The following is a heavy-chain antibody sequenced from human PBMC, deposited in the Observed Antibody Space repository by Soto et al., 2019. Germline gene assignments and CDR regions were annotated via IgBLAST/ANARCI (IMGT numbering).Heavy chain of an antibody. J-gene: IGHJ4*02. Sequence: QVQLVQSGAEVKKPGASVKVSCKASGYTFTSYAMHWVRQAPGQRLAWMGWINAGNGNTNYSQKLQGRVTITRDTSASTAYMELSSLRSEDTAVYYCARVGAMATTPRDFDYWGQGTLVTVSA. D-gene: IGHD5-12*01. CDR3: ARVGAMATTPRDFDY. V-gene: IGHV1-3*01. CDR1: GYTFTSYA. CDR2: INAGNGNT.